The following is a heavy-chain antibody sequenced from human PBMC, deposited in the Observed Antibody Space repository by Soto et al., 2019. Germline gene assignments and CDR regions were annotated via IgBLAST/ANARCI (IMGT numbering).Heavy chain of an antibody. D-gene: IGHD6-13*01. J-gene: IGHJ4*02. CDR2: MNPNSGNT. Sequence: ASVKVSCKASGYTFTSYDINWVRQATGQGLEWMGWMNPNSGNTGYAQKLQGRVTMTTDTSTSTAYMELRSLRSDDTAVYYCARTPAAGTVDYWGQGTLVTVSS. CDR3: ARTPAAGTVDY. CDR1: GYTFTSYD. V-gene: IGHV1-8*01.